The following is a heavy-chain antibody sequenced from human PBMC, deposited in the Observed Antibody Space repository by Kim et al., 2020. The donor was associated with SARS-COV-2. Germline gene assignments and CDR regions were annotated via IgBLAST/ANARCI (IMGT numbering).Heavy chain of an antibody. CDR2: TFYRSKWNY. J-gene: IGHJ6*02. CDR3: VRQRSWMTGPTQYYYGADV. CDR1: GDSVSSKYAA. V-gene: IGHV6-1*01. Sequence: SQTLSLTCAISGDSVSSKYAAWNWIRKSPSRGLEWLGRTFYRSKWNYDYAPSVKSRVSISPDTSKNQFSLQLTSVTPEDTAVYYCVRQRSWMTGPTQYYYGADVWGQGTTVTVSS. D-gene: IGHD3-9*01.